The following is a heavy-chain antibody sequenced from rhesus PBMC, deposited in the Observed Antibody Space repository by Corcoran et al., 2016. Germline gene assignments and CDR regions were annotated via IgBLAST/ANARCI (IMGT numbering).Heavy chain of an antibody. J-gene: IGHJ4*01. V-gene: IGHV4-80*01. CDR1: GGSFSSYW. CDR3: ARAIAAAGRYFDY. CDR2: INGNSGST. D-gene: IGHD6-31*01. Sequence: QVQLQESGPGLVKPSETLSLTCAVSGGSFSSYWWSWIRQPPGKGLEWIGEINGNSGSTNYNPALKGRVTISKDASKNQCSLKLSSVTAADTAVYYCARAIAAAGRYFDYWGQGVLVTVSS.